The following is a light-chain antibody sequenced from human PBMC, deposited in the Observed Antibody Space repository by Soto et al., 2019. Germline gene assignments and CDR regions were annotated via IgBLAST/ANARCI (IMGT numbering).Light chain of an antibody. CDR2: DAS. Sequence: EIVLTQSPDTLSLSPAERATLSCRASQRVAKFLAWYQQKGGQPPRLLIFDASTRATGVPGRFNGSGSGTAFTLTISSPEPGDFAVYYWQQRTNWPLTFGGGTKVEVK. J-gene: IGKJ4*01. CDR3: QQRTNWPLT. CDR1: QRVAKF. V-gene: IGKV3-11*01.